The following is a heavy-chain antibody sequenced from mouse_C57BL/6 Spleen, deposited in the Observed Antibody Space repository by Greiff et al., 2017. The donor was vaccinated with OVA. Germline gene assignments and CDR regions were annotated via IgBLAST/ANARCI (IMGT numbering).Heavy chain of an antibody. V-gene: IGHV1-52*01. CDR2: IDPSDSET. CDR3: ARHYDDDGFDY. Sequence: VQLQQPGAELVRPGSSVKLSCKASGYTFTSYWMHWVKQRPIQGLEWIGNIDPSDSETHYNQKFKDKATLTVDKSSSTAYMQLSSLTSEDSAVYYCARHYDDDGFDYWGQGTTLTVSS. CDR1: GYTFTSYW. J-gene: IGHJ2*01. D-gene: IGHD2-4*01.